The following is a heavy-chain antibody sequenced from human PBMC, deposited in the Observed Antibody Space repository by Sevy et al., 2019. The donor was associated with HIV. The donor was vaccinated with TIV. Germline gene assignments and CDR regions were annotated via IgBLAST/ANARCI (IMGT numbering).Heavy chain of an antibody. V-gene: IGHV3-48*02. J-gene: IGHJ4*02. Sequence: GGSLRLSCAASGFTLSNCNMNWVRQAPGKGLEWISYIRSGDGTIYYAESVKGRFTISRDNAKNSLYLQMNSLTDEDTAVYYCAKDRWDTSSPGRALDFWGQGTLVTVSS. CDR2: IRSGDGTI. CDR3: AKDRWDTSSPGRALDF. CDR1: GFTLSNCN. D-gene: IGHD6-6*01.